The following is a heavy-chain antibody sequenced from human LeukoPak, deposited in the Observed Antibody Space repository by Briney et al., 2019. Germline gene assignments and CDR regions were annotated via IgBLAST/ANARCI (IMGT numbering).Heavy chain of an antibody. D-gene: IGHD7-27*01. CDR3: AKDGRRDWGNRFDP. J-gene: IGHJ5*02. CDR2: IRYDGSNK. V-gene: IGHV3-30*02. Sequence: AGSLRLSCSASGFSFSSYGMHWVRQAPGKGLEWVAFIRYDGSNKYYADSVKGRFTISRDNSKNTLYLQMNSLRAEDTAVYYCAKDGRRDWGNRFDPWGQGTLVIVSS. CDR1: GFSFSSYG.